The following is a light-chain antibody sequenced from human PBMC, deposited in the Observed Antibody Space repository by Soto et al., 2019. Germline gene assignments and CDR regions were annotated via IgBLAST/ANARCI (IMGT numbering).Light chain of an antibody. CDR3: NSDTSTCAYV. CDR2: EVS. Sequence: QSLLSAAAGVSRSPDQSISIPCTGSKSDVGGYNYVSWYQQHPGKAPKLMIYEVSNRPSGVSNRFSGSKSGNTASLTISGLHAEDDADYYCNSDTSTCAYVCGSGPNATVL. J-gene: IGLJ1*01. CDR1: KSDVGGYNY. V-gene: IGLV2-14*01.